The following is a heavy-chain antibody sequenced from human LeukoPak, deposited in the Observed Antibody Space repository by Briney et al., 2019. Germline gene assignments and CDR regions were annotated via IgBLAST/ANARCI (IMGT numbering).Heavy chain of an antibody. V-gene: IGHV3-13*01. D-gene: IGHD2-15*01. CDR1: GFTFSSYD. CDR3: ARVPVLGYCSGGSCYGSWYYGMDV. Sequence: GGSLRLSCAASGFTFSSYDMHWVRQATGKGLEGVSAIGTAGDTYYPGSVKGRFTISRENAKNSLYLQMNSLRAGDTAVYYCARVPVLGYCSGGSCYGSWYYGMDVWGQGTTVTVSS. J-gene: IGHJ6*02. CDR2: IGTAGDT.